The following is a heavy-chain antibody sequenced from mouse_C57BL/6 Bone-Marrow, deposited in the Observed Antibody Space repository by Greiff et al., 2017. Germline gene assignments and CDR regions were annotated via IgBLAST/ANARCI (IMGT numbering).Heavy chain of an antibody. V-gene: IGHV5-17*01. CDR2: ISSGSTTI. CDR1: GFTFSDYG. CDR3: ARRSNYYYYAMDY. J-gene: IGHJ4*01. D-gene: IGHD2-5*01. Sequence: DVKLQESGGGLVKPGGSLKLSCAASGFTFSDYGMHWVRQAPEKGLEWVAYISSGSTTIYYADTVKGRFTISRDNAKNTLFLQTTSLRSEDTAMYYCARRSNYYYYAMDYWGQGPSVTVSS.